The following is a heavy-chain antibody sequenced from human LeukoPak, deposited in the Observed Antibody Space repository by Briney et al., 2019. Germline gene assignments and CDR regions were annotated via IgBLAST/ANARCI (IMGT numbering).Heavy chain of an antibody. D-gene: IGHD3-10*01. CDR1: GFTFRNYV. Sequence: GGCLGLSCAASGFTFRNYVIHWVRQAPCKGLEWVAVTSSDLNVKLYADSVKGRFTISRDNSRSTLYLQMNSLRPEDTAIYYCAREGYYGSGSPPSLYFDYWGQGTLVTVSS. CDR3: AREGYYGSGSPPSLYFDY. J-gene: IGHJ4*02. CDR2: TSSDLNVK. V-gene: IGHV3-30-3*01.